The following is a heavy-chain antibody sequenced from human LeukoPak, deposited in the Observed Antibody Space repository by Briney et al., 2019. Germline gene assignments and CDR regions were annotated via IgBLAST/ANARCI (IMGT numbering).Heavy chain of an antibody. CDR2: INAGNGNT. J-gene: IGHJ4*02. CDR3: ARAATLVDTAMVLY. D-gene: IGHD5-18*01. Sequence: ASVKVSCKASGYTLTSYAMHWVRQAPGQRLEWMGWINAGNGNTKYSQKFQGRVTITRDTSASTAYMELSSLRSEDTAVYYCARAATLVDTAMVLYWGQGTLVTVSS. V-gene: IGHV1-3*01. CDR1: GYTLTSYA.